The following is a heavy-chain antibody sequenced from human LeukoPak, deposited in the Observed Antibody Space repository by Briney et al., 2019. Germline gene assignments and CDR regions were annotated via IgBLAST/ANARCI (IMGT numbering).Heavy chain of an antibody. D-gene: IGHD3-10*01. CDR3: ARDSWFGEFWFDP. CDR1: GFTFSSYA. Sequence: GGSLRLSCAASGFTFSSYAMSWVRQVPGKGLEWVSSISGHTADTYYADSVKGRFTTSRDNSKNTLYLQMNSLRAEDTAVYYCARDSWFGEFWFDPWGQGTLVTVSS. V-gene: IGHV3-23*01. J-gene: IGHJ5*02. CDR2: ISGHTADT.